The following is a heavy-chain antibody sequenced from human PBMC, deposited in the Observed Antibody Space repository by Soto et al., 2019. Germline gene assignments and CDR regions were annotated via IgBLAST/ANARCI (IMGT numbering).Heavy chain of an antibody. J-gene: IGHJ5*02. CDR3: ARDRTDSGYYTNWLDP. D-gene: IGHD3-22*01. V-gene: IGHV1-69*06. CDR1: GGTFGSDA. Sequence: SVKVSCKASGGTFGSDAITWVRQAPGQGLEWVGRIIPIFGTTNYAQNLQGRVTISADKSTLTSYMELHSLTSDDTALYYCARDRTDSGYYTNWLDPWGQGTQVAVSS. CDR2: IIPIFGTT.